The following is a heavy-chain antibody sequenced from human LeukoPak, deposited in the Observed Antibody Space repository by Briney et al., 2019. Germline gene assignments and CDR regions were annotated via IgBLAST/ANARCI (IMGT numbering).Heavy chain of an antibody. CDR3: ARGIVGATGGYFDY. CDR1: GGTFSSYA. Sequence: SGKVSCKASGGTFSSYAISWARQAPGQGLEWMGRIIPILGIANYAQKFQGRVTITADRSTSTAYMELSSLRSEDTAVYYCARGIVGATGGYFDYWGQGTLVTVSS. CDR2: IIPILGIA. D-gene: IGHD1-26*01. V-gene: IGHV1-69*04. J-gene: IGHJ4*02.